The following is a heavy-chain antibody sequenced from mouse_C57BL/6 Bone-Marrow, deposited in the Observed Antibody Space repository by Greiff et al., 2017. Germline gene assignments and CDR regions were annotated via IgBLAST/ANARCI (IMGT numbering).Heavy chain of an antibody. D-gene: IGHD4-1*01. Sequence: QVQLQQPGAELVKPGASVKLSCKASGYTFTSYWMHWVKQRPGRGLEWIRRIDPNSGGTKYNEKFKSKATLTVDKPSSTAYMQLSSLTSEDSAVYYCARSPPRLTLFDYWGQGTTLTVSS. CDR2: IDPNSGGT. CDR1: GYTFTSYW. J-gene: IGHJ2*01. CDR3: ARSPPRLTLFDY. V-gene: IGHV1-72*01.